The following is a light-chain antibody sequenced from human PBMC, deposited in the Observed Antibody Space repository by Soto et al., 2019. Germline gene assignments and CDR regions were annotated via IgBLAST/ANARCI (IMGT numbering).Light chain of an antibody. CDR1: SSDVGGYNY. J-gene: IGLJ1*01. CDR3: SSYTTSNTRQIV. Sequence: QSALTQPASVSGSPGQSITISCTGTSSDVGGYNYVSWYQHHPGKAPKLIIYDVTNRPSGVSNPFSGSKSGNTASLTISGRQPEDEADYYGSSYTTSNTRQIVFGTGTKVTVL. CDR2: DVT. V-gene: IGLV2-14*03.